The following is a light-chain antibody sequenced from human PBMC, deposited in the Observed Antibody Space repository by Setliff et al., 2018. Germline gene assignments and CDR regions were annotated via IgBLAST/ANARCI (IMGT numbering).Light chain of an antibody. V-gene: IGLV2-14*03. CDR2: DIS. CDR1: NSDVGGYNY. J-gene: IGLJ1*01. CDR3: TSYTTGGTYV. Sequence: QSVLAQPASVSGSPGQAITISCTGTNSDVGGYNYVSWYQQHPGKVPKLMIYDISNRPSGVSNRFSGSKSGDTASLTISGLQAEDEADYFCTSYTTGGTYVFGAGTKVTVL.